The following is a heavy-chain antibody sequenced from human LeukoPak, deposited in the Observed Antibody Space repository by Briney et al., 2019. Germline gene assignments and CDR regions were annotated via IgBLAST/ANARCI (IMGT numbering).Heavy chain of an antibody. CDR2: ISGSGDST. CDR1: GFTFSSYE. D-gene: IGHD3-22*01. Sequence: GGSLRLSCAASGFTFSSYEMNWVRQAPGKGLEWVSTISGSGDSTYYGDSVKGRFTISRDNAKNSLYLQMNSLRVEDTGVYYCARDGRWINYYDGSSPVWGQGALVTVSS. CDR3: ARDGRWINYYDGSSPV. J-gene: IGHJ4*02. V-gene: IGHV3-48*03.